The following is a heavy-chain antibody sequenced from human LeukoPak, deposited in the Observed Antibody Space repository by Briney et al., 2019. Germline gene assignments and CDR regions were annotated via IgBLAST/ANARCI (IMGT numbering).Heavy chain of an antibody. CDR2: ISYDGSNK. D-gene: IGHD3-22*01. CDR1: GFTFSTYA. Sequence: GGSLRLSCAASGFTFSTYAMHWVRQAPGKGLEWVAVISYDGSNKYYADSVEGRFTISRDNSKNTLYLQMNSLRAEDTAVYYCAKVGWLFAYYYGMDVWGQGTTVTVSS. CDR3: AKVGWLFAYYYGMDV. J-gene: IGHJ6*02. V-gene: IGHV3-30*18.